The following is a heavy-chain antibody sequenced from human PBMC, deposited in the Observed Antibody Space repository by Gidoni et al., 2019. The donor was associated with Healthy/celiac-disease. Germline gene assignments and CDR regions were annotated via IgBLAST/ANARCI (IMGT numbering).Heavy chain of an antibody. CDR2: RKQDGSEK. CDR3: ARDGGYSGYDFGYFDY. J-gene: IGHJ4*02. V-gene: IGHV3-7*01. Sequence: EVQLVASGGGLVQPGGSLRLSCAASGFTFSSYWMSWVRPDPGKGLEWVANRKQDGSEKYYVDSVKGRFTISRDNAKNSLYLQRNSLRAEDTAVYYCARDGGYSGYDFGYFDYWGQGTLVTVSS. CDR1: GFTFSSYW. D-gene: IGHD5-12*01.